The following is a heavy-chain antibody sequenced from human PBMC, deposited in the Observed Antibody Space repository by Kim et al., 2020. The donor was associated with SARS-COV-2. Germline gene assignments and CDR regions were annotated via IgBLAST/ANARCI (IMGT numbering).Heavy chain of an antibody. J-gene: IGHJ4*02. Sequence: SETLSLTCTVSGDSVSSGPYYWSWIRQPPGKGLEWIGYFYYSSYTNYNPYLKSRVTISVITSKNQLSLRLNYVLAADTAAYYCARGGSNVGAHWDWGQGT. CDR2: FYYSSYT. CDR1: GDSVSSGPYY. CDR3: ARGGSNVGAHWD. V-gene: IGHV4-61*01. D-gene: IGHD3-16*01.